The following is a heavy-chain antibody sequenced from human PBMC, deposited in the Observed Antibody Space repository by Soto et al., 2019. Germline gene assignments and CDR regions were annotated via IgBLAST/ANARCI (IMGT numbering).Heavy chain of an antibody. V-gene: IGHV3-23*01. Sequence: GGSLSLSLAAYGLTFSSYAMSWSRQAPGKGLEWVSAISGSGGSRYYADSVKGRFTISRDNSKNTLYLQMNSLRAEDTAVYYCAKGILVVAATDYFDYWGQGTLVTVSS. J-gene: IGHJ4*02. CDR1: GLTFSSYA. D-gene: IGHD2-15*01. CDR3: AKGILVVAATDYFDY. CDR2: ISGSGGSR.